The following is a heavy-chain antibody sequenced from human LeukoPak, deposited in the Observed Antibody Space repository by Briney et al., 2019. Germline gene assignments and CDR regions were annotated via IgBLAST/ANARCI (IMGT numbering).Heavy chain of an antibody. V-gene: IGHV4-30-2*01. J-gene: IGHJ4*02. Sequence: RASQTLSLTCTVSGGSISSGGYYWSWLRQPPGKGLEWFGEINHSGSTNYNPSLKSRVTISVDTSKNQFSLKLSSVTAADTAVYYCARGPHYGSGSYYYDYWGQGTLVTVSS. CDR1: GGSISSGGYY. CDR2: INHSGST. D-gene: IGHD3-10*01. CDR3: ARGPHYGSGSYYYDY.